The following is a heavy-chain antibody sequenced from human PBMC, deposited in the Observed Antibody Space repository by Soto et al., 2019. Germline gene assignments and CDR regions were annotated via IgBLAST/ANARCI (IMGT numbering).Heavy chain of an antibody. CDR3: ARGARSANSGLFF. V-gene: IGHV4-31*03. D-gene: IGHD3-10*01. CDR2: IYYSGST. J-gene: IGHJ4*01. Sequence: SETLSLTCTVSGGSIRRGGFSWSWIRQRPGKGLEWIGYIYYSGSTYYNPSLRSRVTISADTSKEQFSLILSSVTAADTAVYYCARGARSANSGLFFWGHGTLVTVSS. CDR1: GGSIRRGGFS.